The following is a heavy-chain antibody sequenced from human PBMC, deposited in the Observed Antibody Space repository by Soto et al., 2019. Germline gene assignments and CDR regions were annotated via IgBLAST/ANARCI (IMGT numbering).Heavy chain of an antibody. J-gene: IGHJ4*02. CDR3: VAYLSYYVH. CDR1: GFTLSDHF. Sequence: EVQLVESGGGLVQPGGSLRLSCAVSGFTLSDHFMDWVRQAPGKGLEWVGRTKHKVSSYATEYAASVKGGFLISRDASSIAAYLQMSSLRTEDTAVYYCVAYLSYYVHWGQGTLVTVSS. D-gene: IGHD3-10*02. CDR2: TKHKVSSYAT. V-gene: IGHV3-72*01.